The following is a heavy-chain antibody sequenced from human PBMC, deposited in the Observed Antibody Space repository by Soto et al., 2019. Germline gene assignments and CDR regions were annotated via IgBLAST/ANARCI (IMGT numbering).Heavy chain of an antibody. J-gene: IGHJ5*02. CDR3: ARTLWSHGGGFDP. V-gene: IGHV4-59*08. D-gene: IGHD3-10*01. CDR2: IYYSGST. CDR1: GGSISSYY. Sequence: QVQLQESGPGLVKPSETLSLTCTVSGGSISSYYWSWIRQPPGKGLEWIGYIYYSGSTNYNPSLKRRLSXSXDXXTNKLSLELSSVTAADTAVYYFARTLWSHGGGFDPWGQGTLVTVSS.